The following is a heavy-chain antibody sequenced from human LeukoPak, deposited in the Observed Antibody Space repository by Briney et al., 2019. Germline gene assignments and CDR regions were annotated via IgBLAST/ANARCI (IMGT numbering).Heavy chain of an antibody. V-gene: IGHV3-7*03. CDR2: IKQDGSEK. CDR3: ARGPSPKLLWFGEMWYFDY. J-gene: IGHJ4*02. Sequence: GGSLRLSCAASGFTFSTYWMTWVRQAPGKGLEWVANIKQDGSEKNYVDSVKGRFTISRDNAKNSLYLQMNSLRAEDTAVYYCARGPSPKLLWFGEMWYFDYWGQGTLVTVSS. CDR1: GFTFSTYW. D-gene: IGHD3-10*01.